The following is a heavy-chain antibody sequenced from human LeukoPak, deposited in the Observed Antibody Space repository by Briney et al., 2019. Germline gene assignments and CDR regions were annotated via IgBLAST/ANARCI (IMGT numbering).Heavy chain of an antibody. Sequence: SETLSLTCAVYGGSFSGYYWSWIRQPPGKGLEWIGEINHSGCTNYNPSLKSRVTISVDTSKNQFSLKLSSVTAADTAVYYCAGPAARLPYYMDVWGKGTTVTVSS. J-gene: IGHJ6*03. D-gene: IGHD5-18*01. V-gene: IGHV4-34*01. CDR2: INHSGCT. CDR3: AGPAARLPYYMDV. CDR1: GGSFSGYY.